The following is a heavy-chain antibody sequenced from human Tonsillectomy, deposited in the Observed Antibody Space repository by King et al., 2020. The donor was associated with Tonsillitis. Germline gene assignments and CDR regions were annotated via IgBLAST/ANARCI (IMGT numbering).Heavy chain of an antibody. J-gene: IGHJ5*02. D-gene: IGHD2-2*01. V-gene: IGHV3-53*04. CDR2: IYSGGST. CDR1: GFTVSSNY. CDR3: ARTGYCSSTSCPFPWFDP. Sequence: VQLVESGGGLVQPGGSLRLSCAASGFTVSSNYMSWVRQAPGKGLEWGSVIYSGGSTYYADSVKGRFTISGHNSKNTLYLQMNSLRAEDTAVYYCARTGYCSSTSCPFPWFDPWGQGTLVTVSS.